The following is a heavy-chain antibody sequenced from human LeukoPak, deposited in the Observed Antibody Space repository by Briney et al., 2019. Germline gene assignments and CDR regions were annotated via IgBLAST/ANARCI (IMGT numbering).Heavy chain of an antibody. CDR1: GFTFSSYW. CDR2: IKQDGSEK. CDR3: ARVGPPYYYYYMDV. V-gene: IGHV3-7*01. Sequence: GGSLRLSCAASGFTFSSYWMTWVRQAPGNGLEWVANIKQDGSEKYSVDSLKGRFTISRDNAKKLLYLQMNSLRVEDTAVYYCARVGPPYYYYYMDVWGKGTTVTVSS. J-gene: IGHJ6*03.